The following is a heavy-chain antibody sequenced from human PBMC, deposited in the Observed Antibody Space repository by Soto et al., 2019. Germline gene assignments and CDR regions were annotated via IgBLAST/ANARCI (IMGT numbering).Heavy chain of an antibody. CDR2: INHSGTT. CDR1: SGSLSGYY. V-gene: IGHV4-34*01. Sequence: QVQLQQWGAGLLKPSETLSLTCAVYSGSLSGYYWSWIRQPPGKGLEWIGEINHSGTTNYNPSLNRRVTISVDTSKTQFSLKLSSVTAADTAVYYCARVSGQLSIRSNWFDPWGQGTLVTVSS. J-gene: IGHJ5*02. CDR3: ARVSGQLSIRSNWFDP. D-gene: IGHD1-1*01.